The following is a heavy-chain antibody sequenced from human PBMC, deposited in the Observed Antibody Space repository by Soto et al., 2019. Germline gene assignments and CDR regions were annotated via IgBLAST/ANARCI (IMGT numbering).Heavy chain of an antibody. V-gene: IGHV3-30*18. CDR1: GFIFSTYG. J-gene: IGHJ4*02. CDR2: ISYDGNNK. Sequence: QVQLVESGGGVVQPGRSLRLSCAASGFIFSTYGMHWVRQALGKGLEWLSVISYDGNNKYYADSVKGRFTISRDNSKNTLWLQMDSLRTEDTAVYYCAKDLLLTTITTVGDWGQGTLVTVSS. D-gene: IGHD4-17*01. CDR3: AKDLLLTTITTVGD.